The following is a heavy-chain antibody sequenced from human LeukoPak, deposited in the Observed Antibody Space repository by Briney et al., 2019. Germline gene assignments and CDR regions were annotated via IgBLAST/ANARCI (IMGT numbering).Heavy chain of an antibody. CDR1: GFTFSSYW. Sequence: QPGGFLRLSCAASGFTFSSYWMHWVRQAPGKGLVWVSRINSDGSSITYADSVKGRFSISRDNAKNSLYLQMNSLTAGDTAVYYCARGPPRGKYYYMDVWGKGTTVTVSS. CDR3: ARGPPRGKYYYMDV. D-gene: IGHD1-1*01. V-gene: IGHV3-74*03. CDR2: INSDGSSI. J-gene: IGHJ6*03.